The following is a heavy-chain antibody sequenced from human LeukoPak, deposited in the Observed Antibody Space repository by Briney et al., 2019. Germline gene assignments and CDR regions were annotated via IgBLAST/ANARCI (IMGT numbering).Heavy chain of an antibody. CDR2: IILIFGTA. Sequence: ASVKVSCKASGGTFSSYAISWVRQPPAQGLELMGGIILIFGTANYAQKVQGRVTITADESTSKAYMELSSLRSEDTAVYYCASPKNGQWHLYDYWGEGTLVTVSS. CDR3: ASPKNGQWHLYDY. D-gene: IGHD6-19*01. V-gene: IGHV1-69*13. CDR1: GGTFSSYA. J-gene: IGHJ4*02.